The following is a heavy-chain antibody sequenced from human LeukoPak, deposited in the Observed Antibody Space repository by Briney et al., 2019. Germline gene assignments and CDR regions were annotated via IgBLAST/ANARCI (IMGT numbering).Heavy chain of an antibody. J-gene: IGHJ4*02. Sequence: GGSLRLSCAVSGFTFSSYWMSWVRQAPRKGLEWVASIKHDESEKYYVDSVKGRFTISRDNAKNSLYLQMNSLRAEDTAVYYCARQGGNFDYWGQGTLVTVSP. CDR1: GFTFSSYW. CDR3: ARQGGNFDY. CDR2: IKHDESEK. V-gene: IGHV3-7*01. D-gene: IGHD2-15*01.